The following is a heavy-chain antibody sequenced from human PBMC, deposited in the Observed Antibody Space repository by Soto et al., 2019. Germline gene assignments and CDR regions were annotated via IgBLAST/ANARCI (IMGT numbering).Heavy chain of an antibody. D-gene: IGHD5-18*01. Sequence: QVQLQESGPGLVKPSQTLSLTCTVSGGSISSGGYYWSWIRQHPGKGLEWIGYIYYSGSTYYNPSLKSRVTISVDTSKNQFSLKLSSVTAADTAVYYCARVFAGIQYNWFDPWGQGTLVTVSS. J-gene: IGHJ5*02. CDR1: GGSISSGGYY. V-gene: IGHV4-31*03. CDR2: IYYSGST. CDR3: ARVFAGIQYNWFDP.